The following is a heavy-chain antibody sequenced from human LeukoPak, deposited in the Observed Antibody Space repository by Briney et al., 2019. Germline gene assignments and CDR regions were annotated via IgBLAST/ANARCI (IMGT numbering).Heavy chain of an antibody. CDR1: GGSISSGSDY. J-gene: IGHJ4*02. CDR3: ARLNSGSYWGGFDY. CDR2: ISATGST. D-gene: IGHD1-26*01. V-gene: IGHV4-61*02. Sequence: TLSLTCTVSGGSISSGSDYWRWIRQPAGKGLEWIGRISATGSTNSNPSLKSRVTISVDTSKTQFSLKLTSVTAADTAVYFCARLNSGSYWGGFDYWGQGTLVTVSS.